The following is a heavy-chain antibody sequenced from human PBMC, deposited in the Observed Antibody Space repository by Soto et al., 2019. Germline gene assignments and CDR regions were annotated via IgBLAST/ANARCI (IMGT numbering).Heavy chain of an antibody. CDR3: ARWEWELHQGAFDI. CDR1: GGSISSGGYS. J-gene: IGHJ3*02. D-gene: IGHD1-26*01. CDR2: IYHSGST. V-gene: IGHV4-30-2*02. Sequence: NPSETLSLTCAVSGGSISSGGYSWSWIRQPPGKGLEWIGYIYHSGSTYYNPSLKSRVTISVDTSKNQFSLKLSSVTAADTAVYYCARWEWELHQGAFDIWGQGTMVTVS.